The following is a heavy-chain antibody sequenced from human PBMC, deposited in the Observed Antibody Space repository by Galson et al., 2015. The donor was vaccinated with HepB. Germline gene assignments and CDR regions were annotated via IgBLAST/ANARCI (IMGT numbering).Heavy chain of an antibody. Sequence: GGSISSSSYYWGWIRQPPGKGLEWIGSIYYSGSTYYNPSLKSRVTISVDTSKNQFSLKLSSVTAADTAVYYCARHGPLIVVVPAAMRRPTAFDIWGQGTMVTVSS. CDR2: IYYSGST. D-gene: IGHD2-2*01. J-gene: IGHJ3*02. V-gene: IGHV4-39*01. CDR1: GGSISSSSYY. CDR3: ARHGPLIVVVPAAMRRPTAFDI.